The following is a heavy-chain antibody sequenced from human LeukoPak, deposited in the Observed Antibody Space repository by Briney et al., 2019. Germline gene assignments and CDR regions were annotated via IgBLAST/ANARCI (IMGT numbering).Heavy chain of an antibody. CDR3: ARNSDSGYDYPNWFDP. V-gene: IGHV4-4*07. Sequence: SETLSLTCTVSGGSISIYYWSWIRQPAGKGLEWIGRIYISGNTNYNPSLKSRVTMSVDTSKNQFSLNLSSVTAADTAVYYCARNSDSGYDYPNWFDPWGQGTLVTVSS. D-gene: IGHD5-12*01. CDR2: IYISGNT. J-gene: IGHJ5*02. CDR1: GGSISIYY.